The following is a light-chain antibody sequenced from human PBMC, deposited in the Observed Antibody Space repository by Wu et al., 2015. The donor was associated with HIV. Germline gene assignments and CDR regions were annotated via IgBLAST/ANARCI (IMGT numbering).Light chain of an antibody. CDR3: QQYHNWPPLT. Sequence: EIVLTQSPVTLSLSPGERATLSCRASQAVNGYLAWFQQKPGQPPRLLIYNTNTRASGVPARFSGSGSGTEFTLTISSIQSEDFAVYYCQQYHNWPPLTFGGGTKVEIK. V-gene: IGKV3-11*01. CDR1: QAVNGY. CDR2: NTN. J-gene: IGKJ4*01.